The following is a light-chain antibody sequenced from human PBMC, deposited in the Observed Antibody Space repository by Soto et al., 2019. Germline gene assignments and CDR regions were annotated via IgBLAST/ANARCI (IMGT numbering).Light chain of an antibody. Sequence: DIQMTQSPSSLSASVGDTVTITCRASQGISNYLAWYQQKPGQLPNLLIYPASTLQSGVPSRFSGSGSGTDVTLTISSLRPEDVATYYCQKYDNAPRTFGQGNKVEI. CDR1: QGISNY. J-gene: IGKJ1*01. V-gene: IGKV1-27*01. CDR3: QKYDNAPRT. CDR2: PAS.